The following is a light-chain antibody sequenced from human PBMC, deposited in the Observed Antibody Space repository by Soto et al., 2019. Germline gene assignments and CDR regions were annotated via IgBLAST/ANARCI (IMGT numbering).Light chain of an antibody. CDR1: SSNIGSNY. CDR3: AAWDDSLSGPVV. J-gene: IGLJ2*01. CDR2: RNN. V-gene: IGLV1-47*01. Sequence: QSVLTQPPSASGTPGQRVTISCSGSSSNIGSNYVYWYQQLPGTAPKLLIYRNNQRPSGVPDRFSGSKSGTSASLAISGLRSEDEADYYCAAWDDSLSGPVVFCGGTTLAVL.